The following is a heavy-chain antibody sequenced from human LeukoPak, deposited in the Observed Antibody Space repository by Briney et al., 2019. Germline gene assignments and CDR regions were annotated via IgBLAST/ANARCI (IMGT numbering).Heavy chain of an antibody. CDR3: ARAGERYDFWSGYRKVYFDY. CDR2: IYYSGST. V-gene: IGHV4-59*01. Sequence: SETLSLTCTVSGGSISSCYWSWIRQPPGKGLEWIGYIYYSGSTNYNPSLKSRVTISVDTSKNQFSLKLSSVTAADTAVYYCARAGERYDFWSGYRKVYFDYWGQGTLVTVSS. J-gene: IGHJ4*02. D-gene: IGHD3-3*01. CDR1: GGSISSCY.